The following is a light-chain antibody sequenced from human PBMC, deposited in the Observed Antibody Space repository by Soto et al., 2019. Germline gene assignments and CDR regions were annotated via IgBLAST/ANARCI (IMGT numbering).Light chain of an antibody. J-gene: IGLJ2*01. CDR2: RDK. CDR3: KVWANNTGI. Sequence: SYELTQSLSVSVAQGQTARITCGGNNIGSKILHWYQQRPGQAPVVVIYRDKYRPSGIPERFSGSNSGNTATLTITRAQAGEEDDYYCKVWANNTGIFGGGTKVTVL. CDR1: NIGSKI. V-gene: IGLV3-9*01.